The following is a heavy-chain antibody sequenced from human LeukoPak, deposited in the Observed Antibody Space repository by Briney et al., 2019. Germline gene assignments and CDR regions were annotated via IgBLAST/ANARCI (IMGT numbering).Heavy chain of an antibody. Sequence: PGGSLRLSCAASGFTFSDYYMSWIRQAPGKGLEWVSYISISGSTIYYADSVKGRFTISRDNAKNSLYVQMNSLRAEDTAVYYCAREYYDSSGYYFDSWGQGTLVTVSS. CDR3: AREYYDSSGYYFDS. CDR1: GFTFSDYY. CDR2: ISISGSTI. V-gene: IGHV3-11*04. J-gene: IGHJ4*02. D-gene: IGHD3-22*01.